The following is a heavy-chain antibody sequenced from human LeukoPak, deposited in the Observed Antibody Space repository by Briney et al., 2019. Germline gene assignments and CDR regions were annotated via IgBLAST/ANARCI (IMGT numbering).Heavy chain of an antibody. CDR1: GFSFNSYS. CDR3: ARSPELRLSYDTTGYYGYFFDF. CDR2: ISSTSNTI. J-gene: IGHJ4*02. V-gene: IGHV3-48*01. Sequence: GGSLRLSCAASGFSFNSYSMNWVRQAPGKGLEWVSYISSTSNTIYYTESVKGRFTISRDNAKNSLYLQMNSLRAEDTAVYFCARSPELRLSYDTTGYYGYFFDFWGQGTLVTVSS. D-gene: IGHD3-22*01.